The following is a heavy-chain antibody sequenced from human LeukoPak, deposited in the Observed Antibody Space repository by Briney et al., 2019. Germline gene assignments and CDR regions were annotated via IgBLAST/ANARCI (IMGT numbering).Heavy chain of an antibody. CDR3: ARERAHCSSTSCYGWFDP. V-gene: IGHV4-4*07. D-gene: IGHD2-2*01. Sequence: SETLSLTCTVSGGSISSYYWSWIRQPAGKGLEWIGRIYTSGSTNYNPSLKSRVTMSVDTSKNQFPLKLSSVTAADTAVYYCARERAHCSSTSCYGWFDPWGQGTLVTVSS. CDR1: GGSISSYY. CDR2: IYTSGST. J-gene: IGHJ5*02.